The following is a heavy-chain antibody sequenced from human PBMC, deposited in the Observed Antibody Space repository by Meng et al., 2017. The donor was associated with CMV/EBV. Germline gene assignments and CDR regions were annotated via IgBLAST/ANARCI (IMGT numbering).Heavy chain of an antibody. J-gene: IGHJ6*02. CDR2: INHSGST. V-gene: IGHV4-34*01. CDR1: GGSFSGYY. CDR3: ARYGMGAPAFGDYYYYGMDV. Sequence: SETLSLTCAVYGGSFSGYYWSWIRQPPGEGLEWIGEINHSGSTNYNPSLKSRVTISVDTSKNQFSLKLSSVTAADTAVYYCARYGMGAPAFGDYYYYGMDVWGQGTTVTVSS. D-gene: IGHD2-2*01.